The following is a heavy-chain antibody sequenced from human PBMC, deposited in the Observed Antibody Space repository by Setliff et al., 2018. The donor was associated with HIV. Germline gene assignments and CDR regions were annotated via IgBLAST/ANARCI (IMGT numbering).Heavy chain of an antibody. CDR2: IGTAGDT. CDR3: ARGLGYCSGGSCDHAFDI. J-gene: IGHJ3*02. V-gene: IGHV3-13*01. CDR1: GFTFSSYD. Sequence: GGSLRLSCAASGFTFSSYDMHWVRQATGEGLEWVSAIGTAGDTYYPGSVKGRFTISRENAKNSLYLQMNSLRAGDTAVYYCARGLGYCSGGSCDHAFDIWGQGTMVTVSS. D-gene: IGHD2-15*01.